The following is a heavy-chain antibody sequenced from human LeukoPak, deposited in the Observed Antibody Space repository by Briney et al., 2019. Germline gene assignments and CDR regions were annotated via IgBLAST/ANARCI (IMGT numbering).Heavy chain of an antibody. D-gene: IGHD5-24*01. CDR2: IYPGDSDT. V-gene: IGHV5-51*01. Sequence: GESLQISCQGSGYSFTSYWIGWVRQMPGKGLEWMGIIYPGDSDTRYSPSFQGQVTISADKSISTAYLQWSSLKASDTAMYYCARRGMATGAPFDYWGQGTLVTVSS. J-gene: IGHJ4*02. CDR3: ARRGMATGAPFDY. CDR1: GYSFTSYW.